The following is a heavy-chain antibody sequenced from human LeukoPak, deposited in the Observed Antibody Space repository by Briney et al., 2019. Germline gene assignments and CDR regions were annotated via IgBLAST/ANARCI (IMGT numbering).Heavy chain of an antibody. D-gene: IGHD4-11*01. Sequence: TGGSLRLSCACSGFTFSNFVMGWVRQAPGKGLEWVSAISGGDVISRYYVDSVKGRFTISRHNSWNTLYLLLNSLRVDDTARYYCVAYDDSSDSSDYYYWGREPWSPCRQ. J-gene: IGHJ4*02. CDR2: ISGGDVISR. CDR1: GFTFSNFV. V-gene: IGHV3-23*01. CDR3: VAYDDSSDSSDYYY.